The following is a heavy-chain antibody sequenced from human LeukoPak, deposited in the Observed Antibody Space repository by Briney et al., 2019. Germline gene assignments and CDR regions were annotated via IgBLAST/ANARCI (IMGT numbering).Heavy chain of an antibody. CDR2: IKQDGSEK. CDR1: GFTFTSYW. J-gene: IGHJ4*02. D-gene: IGHD5-18*01. V-gene: IGHV3-7*01. CDR3: AREEYTYGHGGFDF. Sequence: GGSLRPSCAASGFTFTSYWMSWVRQAPGKGLEWVANIKQDGSEKYYVDSVKGRFTISRDNAESSLYLQLNSLRVEDTAIYYCAREEYTYGHGGFDFWGQGSLVTVSS.